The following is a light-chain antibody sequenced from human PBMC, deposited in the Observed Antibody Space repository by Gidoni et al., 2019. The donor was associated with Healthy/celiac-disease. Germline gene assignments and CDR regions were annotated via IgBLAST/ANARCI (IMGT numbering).Light chain of an antibody. J-gene: IGLJ2*01. Sequence: QSVFTQPPSVSAAPGQKVTISCSGSSSNIGDNYVSWYQQLPGPAPKLLIYDNNKRPSGSPDRVAGSKSGTSATLGITGLQTGDEAEYYCGTWDSSLSSVVFGGGTKLTVL. V-gene: IGLV1-51*01. CDR2: DNN. CDR1: SSNIGDNY. CDR3: GTWDSSLSSVV.